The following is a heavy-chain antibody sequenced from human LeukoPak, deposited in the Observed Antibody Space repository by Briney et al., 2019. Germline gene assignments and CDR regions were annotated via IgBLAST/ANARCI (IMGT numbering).Heavy chain of an antibody. Sequence: GGSLRLSCAASGFTFSSFGMNWVRQAPGKGLEWVSSISSGTGYIYYADSVEGRFTISRDNAKTSLYLQMNSLRAEDTATYYCARATRWFDYWGQGTLVTVSA. J-gene: IGHJ4*02. V-gene: IGHV3-21*01. CDR3: ARATRWFDY. CDR1: GFTFSSFG. D-gene: IGHD2-2*01. CDR2: ISSGTGYI.